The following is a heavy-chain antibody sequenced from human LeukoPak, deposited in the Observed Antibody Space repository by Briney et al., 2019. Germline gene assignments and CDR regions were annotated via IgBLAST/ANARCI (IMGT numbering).Heavy chain of an antibody. Sequence: SETLSLTCTVSGGSISSGDYYWSWIRQPPGKGLEWIGYIYYSGSTYYNPSLKSRVTISVDTSKNQFSLKLSSVTAADTAVYYCARVGECGGDCHSGYWGQGTLVTVSS. CDR3: ARVGECGGDCHSGY. CDR2: IYYSGST. CDR1: GGSISSGDYY. V-gene: IGHV4-30-4*01. J-gene: IGHJ4*02. D-gene: IGHD2-21*02.